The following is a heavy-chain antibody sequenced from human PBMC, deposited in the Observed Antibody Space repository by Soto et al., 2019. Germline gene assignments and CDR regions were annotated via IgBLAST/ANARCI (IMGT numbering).Heavy chain of an antibody. J-gene: IGHJ4*02. CDR1: GESISCTIYY. Sequence: TSETLSLTCIVSGESISCTIYYWGWIRQPPGKGLEWIGSIYYSGSTYYNPSLKSRVTISVDTSKNHFSLKLTSVTAADTAVYYCARPGGSGWFYFDSWGQGSQVTV. CDR3: ARPGGSGWFYFDS. D-gene: IGHD6-13*01. V-gene: IGHV4-39*02. CDR2: IYYSGST.